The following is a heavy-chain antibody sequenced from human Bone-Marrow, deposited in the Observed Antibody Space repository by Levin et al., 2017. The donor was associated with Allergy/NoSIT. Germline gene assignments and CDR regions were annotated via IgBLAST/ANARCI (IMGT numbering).Heavy chain of an antibody. CDR1: GFTFSSYS. CDR3: ARGHGEDYGDYSLADFDY. D-gene: IGHD4-17*01. J-gene: IGHJ4*02. Sequence: PGGSLRLSCAASGFTFSSYSMNWVRQAPGKGLEWVSSISSSSSYIYYADSVKGRFTISRDNAKNSLYLQMNSLRAEDTAVYYCARGHGEDYGDYSLADFDYWGQGTLVTVSS. V-gene: IGHV3-21*01. CDR2: ISSSSSYI.